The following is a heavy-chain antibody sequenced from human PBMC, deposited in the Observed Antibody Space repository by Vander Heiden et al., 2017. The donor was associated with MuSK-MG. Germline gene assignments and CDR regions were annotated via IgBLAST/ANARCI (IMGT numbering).Heavy chain of an antibody. Sequence: QVQLVEPGGGVVRPGRSLRPSCAASGFTFRSYGMHWVRQGPGKGLEWVAVIWYDGSNKYYADSVKGRFTISRDNSKNTLYLQMNSLRAEDTAVYYCAKSYSGSYGYIDYWGQGTLVTVSS. D-gene: IGHD1-26*01. J-gene: IGHJ4*02. V-gene: IGHV3-33*06. CDR3: AKSYSGSYGYIDY. CDR1: GFTFRSYG. CDR2: IWYDGSNK.